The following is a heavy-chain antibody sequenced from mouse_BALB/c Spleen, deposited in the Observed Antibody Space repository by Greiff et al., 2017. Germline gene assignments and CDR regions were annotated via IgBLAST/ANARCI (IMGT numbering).Heavy chain of an antibody. V-gene: IGHV1-18*01. CDR2: INPNNVGP. D-gene: IGHD2-3*01. CDR1: GYPFTDYN. CDR3: GSVGGWLLTGFAY. J-gene: IGHJ3*01. Sequence: EVQLQQSGPELVKPGASVKLPCKASGYPFTDYNMDWVKQSHGKSLEWIGDINPNNVGPIYNQKFKGKATLTVDKSSSTAYMELRSLTFEDTSVYYCGSVGGWLLTGFAYWGQGTLVTVSA.